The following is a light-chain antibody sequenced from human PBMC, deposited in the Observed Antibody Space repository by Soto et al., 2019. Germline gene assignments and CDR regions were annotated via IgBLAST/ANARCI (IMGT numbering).Light chain of an antibody. V-gene: IGLV1-40*01. CDR1: RSNLGAGYD. Sequence: QSVLTQPPSVSGAPGQRVTISCTGSRSNLGAGYDVHWYQQLPGAAPKLLIYRNNNRPSGVPDRFSGSKSGTSASLAITGLQAEDEADYYCQSYDSSLTGSGVFGGGTKVTVL. CDR3: QSYDSSLTGSGV. CDR2: RNN. J-gene: IGLJ3*02.